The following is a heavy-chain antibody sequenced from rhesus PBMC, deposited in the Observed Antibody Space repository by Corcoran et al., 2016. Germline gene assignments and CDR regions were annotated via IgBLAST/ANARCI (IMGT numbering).Heavy chain of an antibody. CDR1: GGTISSGYYY. CDR2: IYSNSEST. CDR3: ARDLITRMIRSRFDV. D-gene: IGHD3-9*01. Sequence: QVQLQESGPGVVKPSETLSLPCAVSGGTISSGYYYWSWVRHPPGKGLEWMGGIYSNSESTNYNPSLKSRVTISKDTSKNQFSLKLSSVTATDTAVYYCARDLITRMIRSRFDVWGPGVLVTVSS. V-gene: IGHV4S12*01. J-gene: IGHJ5-1*01.